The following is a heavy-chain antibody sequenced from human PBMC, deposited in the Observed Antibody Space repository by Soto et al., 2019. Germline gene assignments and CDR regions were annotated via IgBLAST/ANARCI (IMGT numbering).Heavy chain of an antibody. Sequence: GASVKVSCKASGYTFTSCYMHWVRQAPGQGLEWMGIINPSGGSTSYAQKFQGRVTMTRDTSTSTVYMELSSLRSEDTAVYYCARLPRIAVAGDAFDIWGQGTMVTVSS. CDR2: INPSGGST. V-gene: IGHV1-46*03. J-gene: IGHJ3*02. CDR1: GYTFTSCY. D-gene: IGHD6-19*01. CDR3: ARLPRIAVAGDAFDI.